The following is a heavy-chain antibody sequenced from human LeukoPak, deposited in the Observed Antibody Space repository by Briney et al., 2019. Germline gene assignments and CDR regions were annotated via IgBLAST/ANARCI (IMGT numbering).Heavy chain of an antibody. Sequence: VSVKVSCKASGYTFTGYYMHWVRQAPGQGLEWMGWINPNSGGTNYAQKFQGRVTMTRDTSISTAYMELSRLRSDDTAVYYCAREQQLVMGAFDIWGQGTMVTVSS. CDR1: GYTFTGYY. D-gene: IGHD6-13*01. V-gene: IGHV1-2*02. J-gene: IGHJ3*02. CDR2: INPNSGGT. CDR3: AREQQLVMGAFDI.